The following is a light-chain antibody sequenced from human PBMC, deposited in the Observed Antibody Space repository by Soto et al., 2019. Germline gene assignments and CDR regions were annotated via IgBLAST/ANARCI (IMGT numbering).Light chain of an antibody. CDR1: QGIGDT. V-gene: IGKV3-15*01. Sequence: EVEMTQSPSTLSVSPGEGVTLSCRASQGIGDTLAWYQHKPGQTPRLLIYDTSTMATGVPARFSGSGSGTEFTLTISSLQSEDVAIYYCQRYNSCPLTFGGGTKVESK. CDR2: DTS. CDR3: QRYNSCPLT. J-gene: IGKJ4*02.